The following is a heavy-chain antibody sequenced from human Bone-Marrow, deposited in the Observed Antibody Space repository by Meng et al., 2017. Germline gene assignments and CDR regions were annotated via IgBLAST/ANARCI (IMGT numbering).Heavy chain of an antibody. Sequence: ASVKVSCKASGYTFTSYGISWVRQTPGQGLEWMGWISAYNGNTNYAQKLQGRVTMTRDTSISTAYMELSRLRSDDTAVYYCARVEGLKSYGFAATVGYWGQGTLVTVSS. J-gene: IGHJ4*02. CDR3: ARVEGLKSYGFAATVGY. CDR1: GYTFTSYG. CDR2: ISAYNGNT. V-gene: IGHV1-18*01. D-gene: IGHD5-18*01.